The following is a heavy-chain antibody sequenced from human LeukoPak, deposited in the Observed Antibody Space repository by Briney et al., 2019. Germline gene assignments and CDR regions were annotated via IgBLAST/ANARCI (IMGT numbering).Heavy chain of an antibody. V-gene: IGHV1-46*01. J-gene: IGHJ4*02. CDR1: RYTFTGYY. Sequence: ASVKVSCKASRYTFTGYYMHWVRQAPGQGLEWMGIINPSGGSTSYAQKFQGRVTMTRDMSTSTVYMELSSLRSEDTAVYFCARAVGYNWNGYVFDYWGQGTLVTVSS. D-gene: IGHD1-1*01. CDR3: ARAVGYNWNGYVFDY. CDR2: INPSGGST.